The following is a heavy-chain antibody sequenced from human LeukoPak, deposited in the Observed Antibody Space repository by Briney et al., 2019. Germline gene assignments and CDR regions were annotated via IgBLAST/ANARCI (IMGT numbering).Heavy chain of an antibody. D-gene: IGHD2-2*01. V-gene: IGHV1-69*13. Sequence: WASVTVSCTASGGTFSSYAISWVRQAPGQGLEWMGGIIPIFGTANYAQKFQGRVTITADESTSTAYMELSSLRSEDTAVYYCARDYTVPAATLGYWGQGTLVTVSS. J-gene: IGHJ4*02. CDR2: IIPIFGTA. CDR1: GGTFSSYA. CDR3: ARDYTVPAATLGY.